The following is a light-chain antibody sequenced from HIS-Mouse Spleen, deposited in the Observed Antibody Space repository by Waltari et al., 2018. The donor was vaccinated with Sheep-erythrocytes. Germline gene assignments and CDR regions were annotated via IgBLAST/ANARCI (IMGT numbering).Light chain of an antibody. CDR1: SRDVGGFNS. V-gene: IGLV2-11*01. Sequence: QSALTQPRSVSGSPGQSVTISCTGTSRDVGGFNSASWYQQHPAKAPKLMIYDVSKRPSGVPDRFSGSKSGNTASLTISGLQAEDEADYYCCSYAGSYTFWVFGGGTKLTVL. J-gene: IGLJ3*02. CDR2: DVS. CDR3: CSYAGSYTFWV.